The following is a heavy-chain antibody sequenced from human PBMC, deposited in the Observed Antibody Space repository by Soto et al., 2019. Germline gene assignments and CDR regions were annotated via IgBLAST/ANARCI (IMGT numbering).Heavy chain of an antibody. CDR3: ARSSGGNFGIIIEGSNWFDP. J-gene: IGHJ5*02. CDR2: INPHGGST. CDR1: GGTFSSYA. Sequence: AASVKVSCKASGGTFSSYAISWVRQAPGQVLEWMGVINPHGGSTKYAQKLQGRVTMTRDTSRNTVYMELRSLRSDDTAIYYCARSSGGNFGIIIEGSNWFDPWGQGTLVTVSS. D-gene: IGHD3-3*01. V-gene: IGHV1-46*01.